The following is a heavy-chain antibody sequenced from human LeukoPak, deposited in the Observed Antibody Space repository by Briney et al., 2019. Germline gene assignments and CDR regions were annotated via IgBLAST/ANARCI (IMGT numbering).Heavy chain of an antibody. D-gene: IGHD5-12*01. CDR2: SFSAGPI. CDR3: RKWHGTSDV. CDR1: GFILSDSE. Sequence: GGSLRLSCAGSGFILSDSEMSWVRQAPGKGLEWVSVSFSAGPIYYADSVKGRFTISGDNSSNMFYLQMNSLRVEDTAVYYCRKWHGTSDVWGQGTTVTVSS. J-gene: IGHJ3*01. V-gene: IGHV3-53*01.